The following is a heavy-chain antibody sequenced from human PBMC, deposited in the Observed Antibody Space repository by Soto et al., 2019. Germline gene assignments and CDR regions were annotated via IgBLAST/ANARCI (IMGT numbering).Heavy chain of an antibody. CDR3: AREVEYTSAFGISSSFDY. CDR1: GFTLSSYA. J-gene: IGHJ4*02. CDR2: ISKGGSNL. D-gene: IGHD6-19*01. Sequence: GGSLRLSCAASGFTLSSYAIHWVRQAPGKGLEWVTVISKGGSNLYFADSVKGRFTISRDNSKNTLYLQMISLRSEDTAVYYCAREVEYTSAFGISSSFDYWGQGTLVTVSS. V-gene: IGHV3-30-3*01.